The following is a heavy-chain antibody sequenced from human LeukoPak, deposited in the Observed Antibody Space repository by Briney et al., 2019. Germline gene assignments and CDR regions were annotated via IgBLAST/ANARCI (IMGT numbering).Heavy chain of an antibody. CDR1: GGSISSASYY. J-gene: IGHJ6*04. CDR2: INHSGST. CDR3: ARLTLDV. D-gene: IGHD2/OR15-2a*01. Sequence: PSQTLSLTCTVSGGSISSASYYWSWIRQPPGKGLEWIGEINHSGSTNYNPSLKSRVTISVDTSKNQFSLKLSSVTAADTAVYYCARLTLDVWGKGTTVTVSS. V-gene: IGHV4-39*07.